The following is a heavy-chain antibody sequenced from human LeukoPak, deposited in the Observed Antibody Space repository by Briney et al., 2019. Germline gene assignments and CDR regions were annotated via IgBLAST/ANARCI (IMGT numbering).Heavy chain of an antibody. J-gene: IGHJ4*02. CDR2: IIPPFATA. V-gene: IGHV1-69*01. D-gene: IGHD6-19*01. Sequence: SVKVSCKTSGGTFSSYAITWVRQAPGQGLEWMGGIIPPFATANYAQKFQGRVTITADESTSTAYVELSNLRSEDTAVYFCAREAVAGTYFDYWGQGTLVTVSS. CDR1: GGTFSSYA. CDR3: AREAVAGTYFDY.